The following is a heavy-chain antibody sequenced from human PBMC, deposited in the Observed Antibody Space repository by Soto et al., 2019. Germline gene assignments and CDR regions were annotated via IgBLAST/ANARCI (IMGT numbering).Heavy chain of an antibody. D-gene: IGHD6-19*01. CDR2: TNPNSGNT. CDR1: GYTFTSDD. V-gene: IGHV1-8*01. CDR3: VRGLSGVAVVY. J-gene: IGHJ4*02. Sequence: QVQLVQSGAEVKKPGASVKVSCKASGYTFTSDDINWVRQATGQGLEWMGWTNPNSGNTGYAQKFQGRVTMTRNTSISTAYMELSSLRSEDTAVYYCVRGLSGVAVVYWGQGTLVTVSS.